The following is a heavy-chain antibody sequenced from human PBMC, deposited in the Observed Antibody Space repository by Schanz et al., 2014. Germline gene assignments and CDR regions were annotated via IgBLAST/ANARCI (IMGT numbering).Heavy chain of an antibody. Sequence: QVQLVQSGAEVMKPGVSVKVSCKASGYTFTTYYIHWVRQAPGQGLEWMGKINPSSGTTRIAQNLESVLTVTSDASTSTVNKELSSLRSDDTPVYYCARGGFFDSTSFDSWGQGTLVTVSS. D-gene: IGHD2-2*01. CDR2: INPSSGTT. J-gene: IGHJ4*02. V-gene: IGHV1-46*03. CDR1: GYTFTTYY. CDR3: ARGGFFDSTSFDS.